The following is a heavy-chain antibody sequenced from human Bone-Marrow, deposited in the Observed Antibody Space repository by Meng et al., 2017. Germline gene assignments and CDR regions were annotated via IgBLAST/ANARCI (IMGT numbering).Heavy chain of an antibody. CDR1: GLSFSNCW. V-gene: IGHV3-7*01. CDR2: INQDGSET. CDR3: ASYGGDSTDY. D-gene: IGHD2-21*02. J-gene: IGHJ4*02. Sequence: GESLKISCAAAGLSFSNCWMSWVRQAPGKGLEWVAYINQDGSETNYVESVKGRFSISRDNAKNSLYLQMNSLRAEDTAVYYCASYGGDSTDYWGQGTLVPVSS.